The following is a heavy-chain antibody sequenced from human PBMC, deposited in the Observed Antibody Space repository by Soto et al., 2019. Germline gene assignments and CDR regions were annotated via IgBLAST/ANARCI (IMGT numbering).Heavy chain of an antibody. J-gene: IGHJ6*02. Sequence: QVQLQESGPGLVKPSETLSLTCTVSGGSISNSYWSWIRQSPGKGLEWIGYIYSSGSTNYNPPFNSRVTISVDTSKNLFSLKLSSLIAADTAVYYCARHSPPFFYGSGPWDVWGQGTTVTVSS. V-gene: IGHV4-59*08. D-gene: IGHD3-10*01. CDR1: GGSISNSY. CDR3: ARHSPPFFYGSGPWDV. CDR2: IYSSGST.